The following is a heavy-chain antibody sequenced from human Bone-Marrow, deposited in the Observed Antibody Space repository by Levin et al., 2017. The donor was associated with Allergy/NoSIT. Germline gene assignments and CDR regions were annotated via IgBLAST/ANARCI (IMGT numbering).Heavy chain of an antibody. V-gene: IGHV4-30-2*01. J-gene: IGHJ6*02. CDR3: ARAYCSSTSCVYGMDV. CDR1: GGSISSGGYS. D-gene: IGHD2-2*01. Sequence: SETLSLTCAVSGGSISSGGYSWSWIRQPPGKGLEWIGYIYHSGSTYYNPSLKSRVTISVDRSKNQFSLKLSSVTAADTAVYYCARAYCSSTSCVYGMDVWGQGTTVTVSS. CDR2: IYHSGST.